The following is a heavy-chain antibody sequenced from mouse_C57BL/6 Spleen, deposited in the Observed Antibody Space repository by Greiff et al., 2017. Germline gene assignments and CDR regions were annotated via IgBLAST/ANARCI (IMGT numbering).Heavy chain of an antibody. CDR3: ARDHYDAMDY. CDR1: GYSITSGYY. V-gene: IGHV3-6*01. CDR2: ISYDGSN. J-gene: IGHJ4*01. Sequence: VQLKESGPGLVKPSQSLSLTCSVTGYSITSGYYWNWIRQFPGNKLEWMGYISYDGSNNYNPSLKNRISITRDTSKNHFFLKLNSVTTEDTATYYCARDHYDAMDYWGQGTSVTVSS. D-gene: IGHD1-1*02.